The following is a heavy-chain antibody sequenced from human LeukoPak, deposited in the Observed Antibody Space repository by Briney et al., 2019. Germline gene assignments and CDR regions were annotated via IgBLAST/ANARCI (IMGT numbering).Heavy chain of an antibody. J-gene: IGHJ4*02. V-gene: IGHV3-23*01. CDR3: AKDGAVVPAAMHYFDY. Sequence: HAGGSLRLSCAASGFTFNNYGMSWVRQAPGKGLEWVSSIGGSGSSKYYADSVKGRFTISRDNSKNTLYLQMNSLRAEDTAVYYCAKDGAVVPAAMHYFDYWGQGTLVTVSS. CDR2: IGGSGSSK. D-gene: IGHD2-2*01. CDR1: GFTFNNYG.